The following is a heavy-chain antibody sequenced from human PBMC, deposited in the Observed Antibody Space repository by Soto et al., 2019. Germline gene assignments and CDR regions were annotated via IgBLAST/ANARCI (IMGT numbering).Heavy chain of an antibody. J-gene: IGHJ4*02. D-gene: IGHD1-26*01. CDR2: TSWNGDSS. CDR1: GFSFDEYA. V-gene: IGHV3-9*01. Sequence: PGGSLRLSCVASGFSFDEYAMHWVRQAPGKGLEWVSGTSWNGDSSGYADAVKGRFTISRDNAKNSLFLQMNSLRADDTALYFCAKDTYIMVGGTHTDFWGRATLVTVSS. CDR3: AKDTYIMVGGTHTDF.